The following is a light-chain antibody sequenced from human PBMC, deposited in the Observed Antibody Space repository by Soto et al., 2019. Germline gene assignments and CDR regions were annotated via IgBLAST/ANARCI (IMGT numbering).Light chain of an antibody. CDR3: QQYNSHWT. CDR2: AAS. CDR1: QGISSR. Sequence: IQLTQSPSSLAASVGDRVTIACRASQGISSRFAWHQQPPGTAPNLLIYAASSLESGLPQRFSGSGSATDFTPTISSLQTDDFATYYRQQYNSHWTFGQGTKVDIK. V-gene: IGKV1-5*01. J-gene: IGKJ1*01.